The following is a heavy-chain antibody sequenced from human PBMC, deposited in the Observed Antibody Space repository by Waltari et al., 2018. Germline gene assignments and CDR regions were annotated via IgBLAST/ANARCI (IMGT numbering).Heavy chain of an antibody. J-gene: IGHJ6*02. CDR1: GFTFSRYA. Sequence: EVQLLESGGGLVQPGGSLRLSCAASGFTFSRYAMSSVRQAPGKGREGVSVVSGSGGSTYYADSMKGRFTISRDNSKNTLYLLVNSLRAEDTAVYYCARYCSSSSCYIRYGMDVWGQGTTVTVSS. V-gene: IGHV3-23*01. CDR3: ARYCSSSSCYIRYGMDV. CDR2: VSGSGGST. D-gene: IGHD2-2*02.